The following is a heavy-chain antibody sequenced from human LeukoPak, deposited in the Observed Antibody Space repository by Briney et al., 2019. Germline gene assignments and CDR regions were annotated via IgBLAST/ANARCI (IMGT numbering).Heavy chain of an antibody. Sequence: SETLSLTCTVSGGSISSSSYYWGWIRQPPGKGLEWIGSIYYSGSTYYSPSLKSRVTISVATSKNQFSLKLSSVTAADTAVYYCARRGGNSVRAHFDYWGQGTLVTVSS. D-gene: IGHD4-23*01. CDR3: ARRGGNSVRAHFDY. CDR1: GGSISSSSYY. V-gene: IGHV4-39*01. J-gene: IGHJ4*02. CDR2: IYYSGST.